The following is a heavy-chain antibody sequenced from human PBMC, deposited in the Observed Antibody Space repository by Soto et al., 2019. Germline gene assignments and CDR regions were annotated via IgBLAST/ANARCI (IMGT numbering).Heavy chain of an antibody. D-gene: IGHD2-15*01. CDR1: GFTFSSYE. V-gene: IGHV3-48*03. Sequence: GGSLRLSCAASGFTFSSYEMNWVRQAPGKGLEWVSYISSSGSTIYYADSVKGRFTISRDNAKNSLYLQMNSLRAEDTAVYYCARSLYPGSFGDYWGQGTLVTVSS. CDR3: ARSLYPGSFGDY. CDR2: ISSSGSTI. J-gene: IGHJ4*02.